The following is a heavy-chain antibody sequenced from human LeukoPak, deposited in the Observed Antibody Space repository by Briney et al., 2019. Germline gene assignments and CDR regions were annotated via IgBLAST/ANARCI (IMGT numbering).Heavy chain of an antibody. J-gene: IGHJ4*02. CDR1: GFTFSSYA. CDR3: ARDSTYYYASGSSGPHYFDY. V-gene: IGHV3-30*01. Sequence: GGSLRLSCAASGFTFSSYAMHWVRQVPGKGLEWVADISYDGGNTYYADSVKGRFTISRDNSKNSLYLQLNSLRAEDTAVYYCARDSTYYYASGSSGPHYFDYWGQGTLVTVSS. CDR2: ISYDGGNT. D-gene: IGHD3-10*01.